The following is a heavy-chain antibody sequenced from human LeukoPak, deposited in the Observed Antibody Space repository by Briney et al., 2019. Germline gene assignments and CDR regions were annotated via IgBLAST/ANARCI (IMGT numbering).Heavy chain of an antibody. J-gene: IGHJ4*02. CDR3: IRSKRVGHFDF. D-gene: IGHD1-26*01. Sequence: ASVKVSCKPSGITFTNYYVHWVRQAPGQGLEWIGVISPSGGSTNSAQRFQGRVTMTRDMSTSTVYMDLTSLRFEDTAAYHCIRSKRVGHFDFWGQGTLVTVSS. CDR2: ISPSGGST. CDR1: GITFTNYY. V-gene: IGHV1-46*01.